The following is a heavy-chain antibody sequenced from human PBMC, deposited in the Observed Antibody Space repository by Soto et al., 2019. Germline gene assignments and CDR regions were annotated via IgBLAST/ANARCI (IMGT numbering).Heavy chain of an antibody. CDR2: IYYRGTT. CDR1: GGSISSDSCL. J-gene: IGHJ4*02. V-gene: IGHV4-39*01. D-gene: IGHD3-22*01. Sequence: PSETLSLTGTVSGGSISSDSCLWGWIRQPPGKGLEWIGNIYYRGTTYYNPSLKSRVTISVDTSKNQFSLKLSSVTAADTAVYYCARRMEDSNGKSFDYWGLGTLVTVSS. CDR3: ARRMEDSNGKSFDY.